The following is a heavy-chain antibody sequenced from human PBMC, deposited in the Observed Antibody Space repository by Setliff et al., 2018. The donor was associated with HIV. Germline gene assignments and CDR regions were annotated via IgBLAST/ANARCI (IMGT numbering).Heavy chain of an antibody. CDR2: INAYNGDT. CDR3: GRDRGWDRRYFEY. CDR1: GHTFSDYG. D-gene: IGHD1-26*01. V-gene: IGHV1-18*01. J-gene: IGHJ4*02. Sequence: GASVKVSCKASGHTFSDYGISWMRQAPGQGFEWLGWINAYNGDTNYAPKFQGGVTMTRDKSTSTAYMELRSLRSDDTAVYYCGRDRGWDRRYFEYWGQGTLVTVSS.